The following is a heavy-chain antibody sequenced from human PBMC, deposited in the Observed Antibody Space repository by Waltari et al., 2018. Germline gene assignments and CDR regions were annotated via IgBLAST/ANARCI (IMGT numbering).Heavy chain of an antibody. V-gene: IGHV3-74*01. CDR3: TRTRYCSTTTCQVDWFDP. D-gene: IGHD2-2*01. Sequence: EVQLVESGGGLVQPGGSLRLSCAASGFTFSSYWMHWVRQAPGKGRVGVLRINGDGGSTSDAASVKGRFTISRNNANNTLYLQMNSLRAEDTAVYYCTRTRYCSTTTCQVDWFDPWGQGTLVTVSS. CDR2: INGDGGST. J-gene: IGHJ5*02. CDR1: GFTFSSYW.